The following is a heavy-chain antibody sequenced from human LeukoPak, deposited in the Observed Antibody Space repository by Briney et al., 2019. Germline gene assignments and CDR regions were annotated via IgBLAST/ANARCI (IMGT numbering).Heavy chain of an antibody. D-gene: IGHD6-19*01. V-gene: IGHV3-21*01. CDR3: ARSWANSGWYFVGGWGGTPVHGFDY. CDR2: ISSSSSYI. Sequence: GGSLRLSCAASGFTFSSYSMNWVRQAPGKGLEWVSSISSSSSYIYYADSVKGRFTISRDNAKNSLYLQMNSLRAEDTAVYYCARSWANSGWYFVGGWGGTPVHGFDYWGQGTLVTVSS. CDR1: GFTFSSYS. J-gene: IGHJ4*02.